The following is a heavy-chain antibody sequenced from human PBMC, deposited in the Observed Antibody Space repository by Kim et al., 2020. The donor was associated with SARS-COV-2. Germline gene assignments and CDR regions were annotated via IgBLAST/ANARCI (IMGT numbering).Heavy chain of an antibody. CDR3: ARVTYYYDSSGYRHYYYYGMDV. J-gene: IGHJ6*02. Sequence: GGSLRLSCAASGFTFSSYDMHWVRQATGKGLEWVSTIGTAGDTYYPGSVKGRFTISRENAKNSLYLQMNSLRAGDTAVYYCARVTYYYDSSGYRHYYYYGMDVWGQGTTVTVSS. CDR1: GFTFSSYD. CDR2: IGTAGDT. D-gene: IGHD3-22*01. V-gene: IGHV3-13*04.